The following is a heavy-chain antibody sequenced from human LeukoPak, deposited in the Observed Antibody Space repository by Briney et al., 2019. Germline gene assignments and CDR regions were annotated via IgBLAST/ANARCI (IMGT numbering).Heavy chain of an antibody. CDR3: ARDPYSGTYGDTYYYYMDV. CDR2: IRYDGSTK. D-gene: IGHD1-26*01. V-gene: IGHV3-30*02. CDR1: GFTFSSYG. Sequence: PGGSLRLSCAASGFTFSSYGMDWVRQAPGKGLEWLAFIRYDGSTKYYADSVKSRFTISRDNARNSLYLRMNSLRAEDTAVYYCARDPYSGTYGDTYYYYMDVWGKGTTVTISS. J-gene: IGHJ6*03.